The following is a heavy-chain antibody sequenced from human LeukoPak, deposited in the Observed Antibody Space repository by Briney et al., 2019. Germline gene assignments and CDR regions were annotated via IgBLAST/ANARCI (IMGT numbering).Heavy chain of an antibody. CDR3: ARRPPRDCSSSSCYKRWFDP. Sequence: KSSETLSLTCTVSGGSISSSDSYWGWIRQPPGKGLEWIGSMYYSGSTYYNPSLKSRVTISVDTSKNQFSLKLNSVTAADTAVYYCARRPPRDCSSSSCYKRWFDPWGQGTLVTVSS. CDR1: GGSISSSDSY. V-gene: IGHV4-39*01. J-gene: IGHJ5*02. D-gene: IGHD2-2*02. CDR2: MYYSGST.